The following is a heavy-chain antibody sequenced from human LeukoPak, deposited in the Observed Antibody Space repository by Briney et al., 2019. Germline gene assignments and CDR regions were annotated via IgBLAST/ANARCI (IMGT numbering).Heavy chain of an antibody. CDR3: AKDVSLWAVTLFDY. CDR2: IWYDGSNK. V-gene: IGHV3-33*06. Sequence: GGSLRLSCAASGFNFFTYGMHWVRQAPGKGLEWVAVIWYDGSNKYCADSVKGRFTISRDNSKSTLSLQMNSLRAEDAAVYYCAKDVSLWAVTLFDYWGQGTLVTVSS. D-gene: IGHD4-17*01. CDR1: GFNFFTYG. J-gene: IGHJ4*02.